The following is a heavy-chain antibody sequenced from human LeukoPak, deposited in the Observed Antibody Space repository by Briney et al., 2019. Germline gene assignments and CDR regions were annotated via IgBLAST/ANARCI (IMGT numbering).Heavy chain of an antibody. Sequence: GGSLRLSCAASGFTFSNYWMSWVRQTPGKGLEWVANLKQDGSEVHYVDSVKGRFTIPRDNARSSLYLQMNSLRVEDTAVYYCARDKVVGDSKFDYWGQGTLVTVSS. D-gene: IGHD1-26*01. J-gene: IGHJ4*02. CDR2: LKQDGSEV. V-gene: IGHV3-7*01. CDR3: ARDKVVGDSKFDY. CDR1: GFTFSNYW.